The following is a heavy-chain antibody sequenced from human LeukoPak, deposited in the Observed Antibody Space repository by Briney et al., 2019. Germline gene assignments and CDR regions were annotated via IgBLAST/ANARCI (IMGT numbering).Heavy chain of an antibody. CDR3: ARAPHFFDTSGSRYYFDY. D-gene: IGHD3-22*01. CDR1: GGSISSSNW. V-gene: IGHV4-4*02. Sequence: ASGTLSLTCAVSGGSISSSNWWSWIRQPPGKGLEWIGEIYHSGSTNYNPSLKSRVTISVDKSKTQFSLKLSSVTAADTAVYYCARAPHFFDTSGSRYYFDYWGQGALVTVSS. CDR2: IYHSGST. J-gene: IGHJ4*02.